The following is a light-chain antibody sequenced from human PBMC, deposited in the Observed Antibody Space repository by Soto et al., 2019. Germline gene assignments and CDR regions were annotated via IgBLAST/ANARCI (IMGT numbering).Light chain of an antibody. V-gene: IGKV3-20*01. CDR3: QQYANSPPT. J-gene: IGKJ1*01. CDR1: QGVSSY. CDR2: GAS. Sequence: EIVLTQSPATLSLSPGERATLSCRASQGVSSYLAWYQQKPGQAPRLLIYGASSRATGIPDRFSGSGSGTDFTLTISRLEPEDFAVYYCQQYANSPPTFGQGTKVEIK.